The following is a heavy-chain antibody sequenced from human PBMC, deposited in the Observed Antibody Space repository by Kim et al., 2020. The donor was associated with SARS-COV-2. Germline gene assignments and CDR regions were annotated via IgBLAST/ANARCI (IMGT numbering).Heavy chain of an antibody. CDR1: GFSFSTTW. J-gene: IGHJ5*02. Sequence: GGSLRLSCVASGFSFSTTWMTWVRQAPGKGLEWVANMNEDGSTKNYVDSVKGRFTISRDNAKNSLYLEMNSLRVDDTAVYYCTRDNGYNWFDPWGQGTLVPGS. V-gene: IGHV3-7*03. D-gene: IGHD2-8*01. CDR2: MNEDGSTK. CDR3: TRDNGYNWFDP.